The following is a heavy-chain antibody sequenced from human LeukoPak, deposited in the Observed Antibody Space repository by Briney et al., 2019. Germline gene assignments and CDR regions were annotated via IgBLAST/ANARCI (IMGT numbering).Heavy chain of an antibody. V-gene: IGHV6-1*01. D-gene: IGHD3-3*01. CDR2: TYYTSKWNN. CDR1: GDSVSSNNAA. J-gene: IGHJ5*02. Sequence: SQTLSLTCAISGDSVSSNNAAWNWVRQSPSRGLEWLGRTYYTSKWNNDYAISVKSRITINPDTSKNQFSLQLNSVTPEDTAVYYCARGGYDFWNGYYGNLFDPWGQGTLVTVSS. CDR3: ARGGYDFWNGYYGNLFDP.